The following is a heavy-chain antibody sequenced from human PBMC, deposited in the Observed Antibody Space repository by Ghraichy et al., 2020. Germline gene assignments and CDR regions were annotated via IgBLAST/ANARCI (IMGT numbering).Heavy chain of an antibody. CDR2: IYYSGST. CDR3: ARRIYSGYDYWYFDL. V-gene: IGHV4-39*01. Sequence: SETLSLTCTVSGGSISSSSYYWGWIRQPPGKGLEWIGSIYYSGSTYYNPSLKSRVTISVDTSKNQFSLKLSSVTAADTAVYYCARRIYSGYDYWYFDLWGRGTLVTVSS. J-gene: IGHJ2*01. CDR1: GGSISSSSYY. D-gene: IGHD5-12*01.